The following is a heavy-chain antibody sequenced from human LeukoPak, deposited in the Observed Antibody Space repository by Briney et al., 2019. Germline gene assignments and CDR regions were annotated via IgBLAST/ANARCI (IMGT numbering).Heavy chain of an antibody. J-gene: IGHJ4*02. CDR2: FYNSGNT. Sequence: SQTLSLTCTVSGGSISSGGYYWSWIRQHPGKGLEYSGYFYNSGNTYYNPSLKSRVTISVDTSKNQFSLKLTSVTAADTAIYHCARDKNSGSFDYWGQGTLVTVSS. V-gene: IGHV4-31*03. D-gene: IGHD3-10*01. CDR3: ARDKNSGSFDY. CDR1: GGSISSGGYY.